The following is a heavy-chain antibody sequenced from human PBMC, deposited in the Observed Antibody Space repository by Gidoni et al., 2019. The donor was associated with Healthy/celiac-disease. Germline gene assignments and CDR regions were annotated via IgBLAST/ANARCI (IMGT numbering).Heavy chain of an antibody. CDR1: GFTVSNSW. CDR2: MKSKTEGGTT. V-gene: IGHV3-15*07. D-gene: IGHD6-13*01. J-gene: IGHJ4*02. Sequence: EVQLVESGGGLVKPGGSLRLSCAASGFTVSNSWMNWFRQAPGTGLEWFGRMKSKTEGGTTDYAAPVKGRCTISRDDSKNTLYLQMNSLKTEDTAVYYCTTRPTIIAAAGPDYWGQGTLVTVSS. CDR3: TTRPTIIAAAGPDY.